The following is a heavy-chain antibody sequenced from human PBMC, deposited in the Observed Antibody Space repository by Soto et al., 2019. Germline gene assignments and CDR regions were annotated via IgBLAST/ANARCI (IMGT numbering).Heavy chain of an antibody. CDR3: AHMTTETYYFDY. V-gene: IGHV2-5*02. D-gene: IGHD4-17*01. CDR1: GFSLSTSGVG. Sequence: QITLKESGPPLVKPTQTLTLTCTFSGFSLSTSGVGVGWIRQPPGKALEWLALIYWDDDKRYSPSLKSRLTITKDTSKNQVVLTMTNMDPVDTATYYCAHMTTETYYFDYWGQGTLVTVSS. J-gene: IGHJ4*02. CDR2: IYWDDDK.